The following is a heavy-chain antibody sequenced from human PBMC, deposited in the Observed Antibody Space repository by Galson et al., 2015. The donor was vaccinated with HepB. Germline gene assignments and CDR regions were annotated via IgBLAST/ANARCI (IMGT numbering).Heavy chain of an antibody. D-gene: IGHD5-18*01. CDR1: GFTFSSYS. J-gene: IGHJ4*02. V-gene: IGHV3-21*01. CDR3: ARGRSYGMGNYFDY. CDR2: ISSSSSYI. Sequence: SLRLSCAASGFTFSSYSMNWVRQAPGKGLEWVSSISSSSSYIYYADSVKGRFTISRDNAKNSLYLQMNSLRAEDTAVYYCARGRSYGMGNYFDYWGQGTLVTVSS.